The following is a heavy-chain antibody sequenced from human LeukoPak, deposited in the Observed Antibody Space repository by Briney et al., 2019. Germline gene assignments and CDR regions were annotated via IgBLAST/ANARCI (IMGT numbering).Heavy chain of an antibody. CDR2: IYTSGST. CDR3: ARGGVTDPFDY. Sequence: SETLSLTCTISGGSISTYYWSWIRQPAGKGLEWIGRIYTSGSTNYNPSLKSRVSMSLDTSKNQFSLKLTSVTAADTALYYCARGGVTDPFDYWGQGTLITVSS. J-gene: IGHJ4*02. D-gene: IGHD1-14*01. V-gene: IGHV4-4*07. CDR1: GGSISTYY.